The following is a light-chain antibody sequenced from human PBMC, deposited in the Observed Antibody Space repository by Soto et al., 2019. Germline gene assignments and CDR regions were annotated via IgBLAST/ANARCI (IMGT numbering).Light chain of an antibody. CDR2: GAS. Sequence: AIQMTQSPSSLSASVGDRVTITCRASQDIIGDVGWYQQKPGKAPKALIYGASNLQSGVPSRFSGSGFGTDFTLTIICLQTEEFATYYFLQHRTYPPAFGQGT. CDR3: LQHRTYPPA. J-gene: IGKJ1*01. V-gene: IGKV1-6*01. CDR1: QDIIGD.